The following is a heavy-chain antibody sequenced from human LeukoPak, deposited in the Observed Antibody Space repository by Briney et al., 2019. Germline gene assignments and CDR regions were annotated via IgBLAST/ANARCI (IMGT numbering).Heavy chain of an antibody. D-gene: IGHD2-2*01. V-gene: IGHV1-46*01. CDR1: GYTFTSYY. CDR3: ARGYCSSTSCSTTPPSLNWFDP. Sequence: ASVKVSCKASGYTFTSYYMHWVRQAPGQGLEWMGIINPSGGSTSYAQKFQGRVTMTRDMSTSTVYMELSSLRSEDTAVYYCARGYCSSTSCSTTPPSLNWFDPWGQGTLVTVSS. J-gene: IGHJ5*02. CDR2: INPSGGST.